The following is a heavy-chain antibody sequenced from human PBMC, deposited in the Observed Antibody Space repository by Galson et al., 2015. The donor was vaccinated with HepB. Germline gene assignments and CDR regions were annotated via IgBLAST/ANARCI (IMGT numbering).Heavy chain of an antibody. CDR2: ISWDGGST. D-gene: IGHD4-23*01. CDR1: GFTFDDYT. V-gene: IGHV3-43*01. J-gene: IGHJ2*01. Sequence: SLRLSCAASGFTFDDYTMHWVRQAPGKGLEWVSLISWDGGSTYYADSVKGRFTISRDNSKNSLYLQMNSLRTEDTALYYCAKGSTVAPRGSFDLWGRGTLVTVSS. CDR3: AKGSTVAPRGSFDL.